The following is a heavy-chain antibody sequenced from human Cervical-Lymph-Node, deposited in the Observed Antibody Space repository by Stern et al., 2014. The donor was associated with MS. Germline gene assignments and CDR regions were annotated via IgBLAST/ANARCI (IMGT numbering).Heavy chain of an antibody. V-gene: IGHV4-61*02. CDR1: GASINSGSYY. D-gene: IGHD6-19*01. Sequence: QVQLVESGPGLVRPSQTLSLTCTVSGASINSGSYYWSWVRQPAGKGLEWIGHIYTSVSTAYSPSLISRVTISVDTSKNQFSLHLSSVTAADTAVYYCARLPGAVGSFYFDSWGQGSLVTVSS. CDR2: IYTSVST. CDR3: ARLPGAVGSFYFDS. J-gene: IGHJ4*01.